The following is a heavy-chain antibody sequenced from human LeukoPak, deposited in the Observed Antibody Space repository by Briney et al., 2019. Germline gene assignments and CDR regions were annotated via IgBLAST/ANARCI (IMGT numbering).Heavy chain of an antibody. CDR3: ASPEWLPDSIDI. D-gene: IGHD3-3*01. CDR1: GFTFSNYW. CDR2: IKQDGSEK. V-gene: IGHV3-7*01. Sequence: GGSLRLSCAGSGFTFSNYWMTWVRQAPGKGLEWVASIKQDGSEKYYVDSVKGRFTISRDNARNSLYLQMNSLRAEDTAVYYCASPEWLPDSIDIWGQGTMVTVPS. J-gene: IGHJ3*02.